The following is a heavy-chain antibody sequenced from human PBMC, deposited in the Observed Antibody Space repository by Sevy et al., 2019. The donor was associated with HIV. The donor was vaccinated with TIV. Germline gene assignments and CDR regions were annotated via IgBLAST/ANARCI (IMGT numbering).Heavy chain of an antibody. Sequence: SETLSLTCIVSGASISSSGYYWGWIRQPPGKGLEWIASINYSGIRFYNPSLKSRITISADTSKNQFSLDLNSVTAADTAIYYCAGPILTYNNGWSYYDYWGQGTVVTVSS. J-gene: IGHJ4*02. CDR3: AGPILTYNNGWSYYDY. D-gene: IGHD6-19*01. CDR1: GASISSSGYY. CDR2: INYSGIR. V-gene: IGHV4-39*01.